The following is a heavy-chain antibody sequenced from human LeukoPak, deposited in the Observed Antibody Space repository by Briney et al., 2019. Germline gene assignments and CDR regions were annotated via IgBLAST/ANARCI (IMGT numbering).Heavy chain of an antibody. CDR1: GFTFSDYG. D-gene: IGHD3-10*01. J-gene: IGHJ6*03. Sequence: GGSLRLSCGASGFTFSDYGMHWVRQAPGKGLEWVAFIRYDGSNKYYADSVKGRFTISRDNSKNTLYLQMNSLRAEDTAVYYCAKVPYYGSGSYYTRDYYYYMDVWGKGTTVTISS. CDR3: AKVPYYGSGSYYTRDYYYYMDV. V-gene: IGHV3-30*02. CDR2: IRYDGSNK.